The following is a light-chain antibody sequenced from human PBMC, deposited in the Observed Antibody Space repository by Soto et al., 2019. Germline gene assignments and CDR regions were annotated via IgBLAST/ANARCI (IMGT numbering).Light chain of an antibody. Sequence: DIVMTQSPDSGAVSLGERATIKCKSSQSVLYNSNNTTYLGWDQQKPGQPPKLLIYWASTRESGVPDRFSGSGSGTDFTLTISSLQAEDVAVYYCQQYYTPPLTFGGGTEVEIK. J-gene: IGKJ4*01. CDR1: QSVLYNSNNTTY. V-gene: IGKV4-1*01. CDR3: QQYYTPPLT. CDR2: WAS.